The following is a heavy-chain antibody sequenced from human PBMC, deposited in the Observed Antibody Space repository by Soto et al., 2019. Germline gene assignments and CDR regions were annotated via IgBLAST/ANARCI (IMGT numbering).Heavy chain of an antibody. D-gene: IGHD3-22*01. CDR3: ARGRDYGSSGYYAFDI. CDR1: GGSFSGYY. J-gene: IGHJ3*02. V-gene: IGHV4-34*01. CDR2: INHSGST. Sequence: SETLSLTCAVYGGSFSGYYWSWIRQPPGKGLEWIGEINHSGSTNYNPSLKSRVTISADKSKNKFSLMLSSVTAADTAVYYCARGRDYGSSGYYAFDIWGQGTMVTVSS.